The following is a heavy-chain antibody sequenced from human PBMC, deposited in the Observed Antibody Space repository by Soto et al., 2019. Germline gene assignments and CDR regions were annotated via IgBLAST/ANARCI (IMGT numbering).Heavy chain of an antibody. CDR1: GYTFTSYA. D-gene: IGHD4-17*01. CDR3: ARDIPTVTTEWSAFDI. Sequence: ASVKVSCKASGYTFTSYAMNWVRQAPGQGLEWMGIINPSSGNTSYAQKFQGRVSMTRDTFTSTVYMELSSLRSEDTVVYYCARDIPTVTTEWSAFDIWGQGTMVTVSS. J-gene: IGHJ3*02. CDR2: INPSSGNT. V-gene: IGHV1-46*03.